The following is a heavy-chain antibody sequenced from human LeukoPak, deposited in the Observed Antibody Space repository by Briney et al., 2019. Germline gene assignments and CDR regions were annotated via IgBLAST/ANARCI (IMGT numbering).Heavy chain of an antibody. CDR3: ARHGSGLLWFGGLSSKHNGFDP. CDR2: IFCSGST. V-gene: IGHV4-59*08. Sequence: SQSLSLTCTVSGSSISIYYWSWIRQPPGNGLGCIRYIFCSGSTNYNPSLKSRVSLSVVTSKNNFSVKMSSVAAADTAVYYCARHGSGLLWFGGLSSKHNGFDPWGQGTLVTVSS. D-gene: IGHD3-10*01. CDR1: GSSISIYY. J-gene: IGHJ5*02.